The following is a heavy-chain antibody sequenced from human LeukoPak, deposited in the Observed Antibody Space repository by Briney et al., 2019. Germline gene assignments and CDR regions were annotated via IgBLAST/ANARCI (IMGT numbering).Heavy chain of an antibody. Sequence: GGSLRLSCAASGFTFSSYWMSWVRQAPGKGLEWVANIKTDGSEKYYVDSVKGRFTISRDNAKNSLYLQMNSLRAEDTAVYYCAKTHGSGSYYYRYFDYWGQGTLVTVSS. CDR2: IKTDGSEK. J-gene: IGHJ4*02. D-gene: IGHD3-10*01. CDR3: AKTHGSGSYYYRYFDY. CDR1: GFTFSSYW. V-gene: IGHV3-7*01.